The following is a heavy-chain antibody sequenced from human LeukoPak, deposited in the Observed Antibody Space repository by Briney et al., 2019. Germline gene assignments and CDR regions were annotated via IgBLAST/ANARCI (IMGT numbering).Heavy chain of an antibody. D-gene: IGHD6-6*01. CDR1: GFTFSNYG. CDR3: ATDRGSSPFDY. CDR2: IWSDGSTK. V-gene: IGHV3-33*01. J-gene: IGHJ4*02. Sequence: PGRSLTLSCAASGFTFSNYGMHWVRQTPGKGLEWVAVIWSDGSTKKYADSVKGRFTISRDNSQNTLYLQMNSLRAEDTAVYYCATDRGSSPFDYWGQGTLVTVSS.